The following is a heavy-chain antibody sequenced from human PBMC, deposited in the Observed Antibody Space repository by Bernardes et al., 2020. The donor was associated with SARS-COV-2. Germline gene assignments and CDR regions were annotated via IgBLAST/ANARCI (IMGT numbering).Heavy chain of an antibody. CDR1: GHTFTNHG. Sequence: ASVKVSCKASGHTFTNHGLSWVRQAPGQGLEWMGWISVYNGYTNSAQKFQGRLTMTTDTSTSTAYMELRSLRSDDTAMYYCARVPTGPGVIITSPYYNMDLWGQGTMVTVSS. J-gene: IGHJ6*02. V-gene: IGHV1-18*01. D-gene: IGHD3-3*01. CDR2: ISVYNGYT. CDR3: ARVPTGPGVIITSPYYNMDL.